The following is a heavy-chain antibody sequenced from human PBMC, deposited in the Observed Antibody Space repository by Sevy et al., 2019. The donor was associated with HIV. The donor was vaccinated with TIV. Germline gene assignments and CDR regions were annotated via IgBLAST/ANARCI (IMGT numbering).Heavy chain of an antibody. CDR3: AREDSNLGYYFDY. CDR1: GDSVSSNSAA. V-gene: IGHV6-1*01. D-gene: IGHD3-22*01. Sequence: SRTISLTCAISGDSVSSNSAAWNWIRRSPSRVLEWLGRTYYRSKWYNDYAVSVKSRITINPDTSKNQFSLQLNSVTPEDTAVYYCAREDSNLGYYFDYWGQGTLVTVSS. J-gene: IGHJ4*02. CDR2: TYYRSKWYN.